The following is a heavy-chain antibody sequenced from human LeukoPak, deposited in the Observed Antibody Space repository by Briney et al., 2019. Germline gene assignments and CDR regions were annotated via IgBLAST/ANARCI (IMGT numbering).Heavy chain of an antibody. J-gene: IGHJ4*02. CDR3: ARGWPDSAPDY. CDR1: GYTFTSYG. CDR2: IIPIFGTA. Sequence: SVKVSCKASGYTFTSYGISWVRQAPGQGLEWMGGIIPIFGTANYAQKFQGRVTITADESTSTAYMELSSLRSEDTAVYYCARGWPDSAPDYCGQGTLVTVSS. V-gene: IGHV1-69*13. D-gene: IGHD2-21*02.